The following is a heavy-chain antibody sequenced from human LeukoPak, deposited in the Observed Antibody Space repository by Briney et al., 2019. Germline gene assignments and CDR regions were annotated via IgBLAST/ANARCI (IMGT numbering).Heavy chain of an antibody. CDR1: GFTFSYYS. CDR2: ISSSSSLI. V-gene: IGHV3-21*01. Sequence: GGYLRLSCAASGFTFSYYSMNWVRQAPGRGLEWVSYISSSSSLIFYSDSVRGRFTISRDNAKNLLYLHMNSLRVEDTAVYYCAKVDRGDYSSSPVPYYNYYMNVWGKGTTVTVSS. D-gene: IGHD6-13*01. J-gene: IGHJ6*03. CDR3: AKVDRGDYSSSPVPYYNYYMNV.